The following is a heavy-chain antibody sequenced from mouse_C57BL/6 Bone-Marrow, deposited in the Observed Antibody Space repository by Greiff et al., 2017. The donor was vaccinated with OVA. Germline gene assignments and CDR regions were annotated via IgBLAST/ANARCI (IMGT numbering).Heavy chain of an antibody. CDR2: IRNKANGYTT. J-gene: IGHJ4*01. CDR1: GFTFTDYY. CDR3: ARNGAVVALYAMDD. Sequence: EVQRVESGGGLVQPGGSLSLSCAASGFTFTDYYMSWVRQPPGQALEWLGFIRNKANGYTTEYSASVKGRFTISRDNSQSILYLQMNALRAEDSATYYGARNGAVVALYAMDDWGQGTSVTVSS. V-gene: IGHV7-3*01. D-gene: IGHD1-1*01.